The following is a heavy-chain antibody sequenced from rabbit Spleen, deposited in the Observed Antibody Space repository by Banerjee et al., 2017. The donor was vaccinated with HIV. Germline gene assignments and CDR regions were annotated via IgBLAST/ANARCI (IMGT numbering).Heavy chain of an antibody. CDR1: GFSFSSSYW. Sequence: QEQLEESGGDLVKPEGSLTLTCTASGFSFSSSYWMCWVRQAPGKGLEWIACIGTSSGTTYYASWAKGRFTISKTSSTTVTLQMTSLTAADTATYFCARDTSSSFSSYGMDLWGPGTLVTVS. J-gene: IGHJ6*01. D-gene: IGHD1-1*01. CDR2: IGTSSGTT. V-gene: IGHV1S45*01. CDR3: ARDTSSSFSSYGMDL.